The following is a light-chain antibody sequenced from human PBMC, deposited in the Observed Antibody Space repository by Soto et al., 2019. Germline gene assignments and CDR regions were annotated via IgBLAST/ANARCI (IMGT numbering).Light chain of an antibody. J-gene: IGKJ1*01. CDR3: HQYNEWPRGT. Sequence: DILMTQSPATVSVSLGDSVSLSCRANESISNNLAWYPQKPGQPPRLLIYSASTRAPGIPARVSGGGSGTQFSLTISSLQSEDFALYYCHQYNEWPRGTFGPGTKVEI. CDR2: SAS. CDR1: ESISNN. V-gene: IGKV3D-15*01.